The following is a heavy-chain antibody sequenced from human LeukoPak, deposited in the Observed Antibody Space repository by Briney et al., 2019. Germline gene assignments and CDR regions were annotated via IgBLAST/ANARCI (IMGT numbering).Heavy chain of an antibody. CDR3: ARGDLHYYDSTRRGFDI. CDR1: GFTFSNYA. D-gene: IGHD3-10*01. CDR2: IFYDGTIQ. J-gene: IGHJ3*02. V-gene: IGHV3-30*04. Sequence: GGSLRLSCAASGFTFSNYAMHWVRQAPGKGLEWVAVIFYDGTIQYYPDSVKGRFIISRDNSRNTLYLQMNSLRAEDTAVFYCARGDLHYYDSTRRGFDIWGQGTMVTVSS.